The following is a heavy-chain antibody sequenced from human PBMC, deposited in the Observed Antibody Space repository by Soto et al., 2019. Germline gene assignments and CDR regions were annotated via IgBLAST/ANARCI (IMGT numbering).Heavy chain of an antibody. CDR1: GYTFTSYG. J-gene: IGHJ2*01. CDR3: ALNLYRRWELGRYFDL. V-gene: IGHV1-18*01. CDR2: ISAYNGNT. D-gene: IGHD1-7*01. Sequence: ASVKVSCKASGYTFTSYGISWVRQAPGQGLEWMGWISAYNGNTNYAQKLQGRVTMTTDTSASTAYMELRSKRSDDTAEDNSALNLYRRWELGRYFDLWGRGTLVTVSS.